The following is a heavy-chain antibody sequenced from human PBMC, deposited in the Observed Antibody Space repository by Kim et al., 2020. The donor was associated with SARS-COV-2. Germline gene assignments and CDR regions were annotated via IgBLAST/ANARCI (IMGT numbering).Heavy chain of an antibody. D-gene: IGHD5-18*01. Sequence: ASVKVSCKASGYTFTSYAMNWVRQAPGQGLEWMGWINTNTGNPTYAQSFPGRFVFSWDTSVSTAYLQISSLKAEDTAVYYCARDSADTAMVTSVDNWFDPWGQGTLVTVSS. CDR2: INTNTGNP. CDR1: GYTFTSYA. CDR3: ARDSADTAMVTSVDNWFDP. V-gene: IGHV7-4-1*02. J-gene: IGHJ5*02.